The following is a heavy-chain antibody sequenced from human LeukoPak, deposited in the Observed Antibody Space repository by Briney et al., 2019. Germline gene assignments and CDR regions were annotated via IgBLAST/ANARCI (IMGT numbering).Heavy chain of an antibody. CDR3: ARSPAGYCSGGSCPKNWFDP. D-gene: IGHD2-15*01. V-gene: IGHV5-51*01. CDR2: IYPGDADT. J-gene: IGHJ5*02. CDR1: GYSFTSYW. Sequence: GESLKISCKGSGYSFTSYWIGWVRQMPGKGLEWMGIIYPGDADTRYGPSFQGQVTISADKSISTAYLQWSSLKASDTAMYYCARSPAGYCSGGSCPKNWFDPWGQGTLVTVSS.